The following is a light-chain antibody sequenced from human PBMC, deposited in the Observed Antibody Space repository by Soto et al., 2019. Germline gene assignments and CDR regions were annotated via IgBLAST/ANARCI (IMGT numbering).Light chain of an antibody. CDR2: EVS. J-gene: IGLJ1*01. Sequence: QSVLTQPASVSGSPGQSITISCTGTSSDVGGYSYVSWYQQHPGRAPKLMIFEVSNRPSGVSNRFSGSKSGNTASLTISGLQAEDEADYYCSSYTSSSSYVFGNGTKVTVL. CDR3: SSYTSSSSYV. CDR1: SSDVGGYSY. V-gene: IGLV2-14*01.